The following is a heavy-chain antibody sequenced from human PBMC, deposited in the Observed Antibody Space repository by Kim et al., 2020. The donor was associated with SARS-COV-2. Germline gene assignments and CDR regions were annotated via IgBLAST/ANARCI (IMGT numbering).Heavy chain of an antibody. CDR2: ISAYNGNT. CDR3: ARVGRGFLEWLPQPLYGMDV. Sequence: ASVKVSCKASGYTFTSYGISWVRQAPGQGLEWMGWISAYNGNTNYAQKLQGRVTMTTDTSTSTAYMELRSLRSDDTAVYYCARVGRGFLEWLPQPLYGMDVWGQGTTVTVSS. CDR1: GYTFTSYG. J-gene: IGHJ6*02. V-gene: IGHV1-18*01. D-gene: IGHD3-3*01.